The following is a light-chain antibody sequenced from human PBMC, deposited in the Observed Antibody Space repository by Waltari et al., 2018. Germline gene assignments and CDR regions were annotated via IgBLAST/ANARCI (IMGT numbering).Light chain of an antibody. CDR3: LQSSSSPRT. CDR1: QSIGSW. CDR2: KAS. J-gene: IGKJ1*01. V-gene: IGKV1-5*03. Sequence: DIQMTQSPASLSASVGDTDTITCRASQSIGSWLAWYQQKPGKAPKVLIYKASSLQSGVPSRFSGSGSGTDFTLTISSLQPEDFATYYCLQSSSSPRTFGQGTKVEIK.